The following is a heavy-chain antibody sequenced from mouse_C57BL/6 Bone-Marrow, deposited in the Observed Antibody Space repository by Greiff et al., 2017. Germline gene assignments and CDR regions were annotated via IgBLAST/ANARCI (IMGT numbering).Heavy chain of an antibody. D-gene: IGHD1-1*01. Sequence: VQLQHPGAELVRPGSSVKLSCKASGYTFTSYWMDWVKQRPGQGLEWIGNIYPSDSETYYNQKFKDKATLTVDKSSSTAYMQLSSLTSEDSAVYYCARYGTGAMDYWGQGTSVTVSS. V-gene: IGHV1-61*01. CDR2: IYPSDSET. CDR1: GYTFTSYW. CDR3: ARYGTGAMDY. J-gene: IGHJ4*01.